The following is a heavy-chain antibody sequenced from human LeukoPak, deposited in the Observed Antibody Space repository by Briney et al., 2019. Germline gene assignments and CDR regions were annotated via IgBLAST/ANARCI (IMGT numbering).Heavy chain of an antibody. CDR2: ISYDGSNK. CDR1: GFTFSSYA. D-gene: IGHD6-19*01. V-gene: IGHV3-30-3*01. J-gene: IGHJ4*02. CDR3: ARSLTGYSSGWYFGY. Sequence: GGSLRLPCAASGFTFSSYAMHWVRQAPGKGLEWVAVISYDGSNKYYADSVKGRFTISRDNSKNTLYLQMNSLRAEDTAVYYCARSLTGYSSGWYFGYWGQGTLVTVSS.